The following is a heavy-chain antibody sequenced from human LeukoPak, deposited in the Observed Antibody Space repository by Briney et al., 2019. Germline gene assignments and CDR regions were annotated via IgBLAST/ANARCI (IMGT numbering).Heavy chain of an antibody. CDR1: GYTLTELS. CDR2: FDPEDGET. J-gene: IGHJ4*02. D-gene: IGHD3-10*01. CDR3: ATAQIGSGSYYIKSQFDY. V-gene: IGHV1-24*01. Sequence: ASVKVSCKVSGYTLTELSMHWVRQAPGKGLEWMGGFDPEDGETIYAQKFQGRVTITEDTSTDTAYMELSSLRSEDTAVYYCATAQIGSGSYYIKSQFDYWGQGTLVTVSS.